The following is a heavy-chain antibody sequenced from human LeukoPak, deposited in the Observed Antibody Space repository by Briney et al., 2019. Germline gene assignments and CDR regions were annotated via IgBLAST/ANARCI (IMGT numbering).Heavy chain of an antibody. D-gene: IGHD4-11*01. Sequence: GASVKVSCKASGYTFTSYAISWVRQAPGQGLEWMGGIIPIFGTANYAQKFQGRVTITADKSTSTAYMELSSLRSEDTAVYYCASGETTVTKNYFDYWGQGTLVTVSS. CDR2: IIPIFGTA. J-gene: IGHJ4*02. CDR3: ASGETTVTKNYFDY. V-gene: IGHV1-69*06. CDR1: GYTFTSYA.